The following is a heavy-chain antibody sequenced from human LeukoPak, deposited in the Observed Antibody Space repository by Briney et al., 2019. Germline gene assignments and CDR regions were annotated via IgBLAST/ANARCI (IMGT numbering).Heavy chain of an antibody. Sequence: GGSLRLSCAASGVTFSSYAMHWVRQAPGKGLEYVSAISSNGGSTYYANSVKGRFTISRDNSKNTLYLQMGSLRAEDMAVYYCARGSGSFGTWGFDYWGQGTLVTVSS. D-gene: IGHD1-26*01. CDR1: GVTFSSYA. V-gene: IGHV3-64*01. J-gene: IGHJ4*02. CDR2: ISSNGGST. CDR3: ARGSGSFGTWGFDY.